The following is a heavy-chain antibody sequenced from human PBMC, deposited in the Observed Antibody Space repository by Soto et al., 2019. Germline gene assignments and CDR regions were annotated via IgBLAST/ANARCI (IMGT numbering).Heavy chain of an antibody. V-gene: IGHV1-8*01. Sequence: QVQLVQSGAEVKKPGASVKVSCKASGYTFTSYDINWVRQATGQGLEWMGWMNPNSGNTGYAQKFQGRVTMTRNTSISTAYMELSSLSSEDTAVYYCARGNSELWSQYFDYWGQGTLVTVSS. CDR1: GYTFTSYD. CDR3: ARGNSELWSQYFDY. D-gene: IGHD5-18*01. CDR2: MNPNSGNT. J-gene: IGHJ4*02.